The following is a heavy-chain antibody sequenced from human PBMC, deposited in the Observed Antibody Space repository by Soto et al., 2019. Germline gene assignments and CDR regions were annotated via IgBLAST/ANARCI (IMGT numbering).Heavy chain of an antibody. D-gene: IGHD3-22*01. Sequence: GASVKVSCKASGGTFSSYAISWVRQAPGQGLEWMGGIIPIFGTANYAQKFQGRGTMTEDTSTDTAYMELSSLRAEDTAVYYCAKVFYYYDSSGYYYFDYWGQGTLVTVSS. CDR2: IIPIFGTA. J-gene: IGHJ4*02. CDR1: GGTFSSYA. CDR3: AKVFYYYDSSGYYYFDY. V-gene: IGHV1-69*06.